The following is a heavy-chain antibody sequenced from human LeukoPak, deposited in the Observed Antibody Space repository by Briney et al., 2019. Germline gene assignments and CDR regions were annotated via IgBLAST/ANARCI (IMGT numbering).Heavy chain of an antibody. D-gene: IGHD3-10*01. V-gene: IGHV3-30*03. Sequence: GGSLRLSCAASGFTFSNYGMHWVRQAPGKGLEWVAVISYDGNNKYYADSVKGRFTISRDNSKNTLYPQMNSLRAEDTAVYYCALVGDYYGMDVWGQGTTVTVSS. CDR2: ISYDGNNK. CDR3: ALVGDYYGMDV. J-gene: IGHJ6*02. CDR1: GFTFSNYG.